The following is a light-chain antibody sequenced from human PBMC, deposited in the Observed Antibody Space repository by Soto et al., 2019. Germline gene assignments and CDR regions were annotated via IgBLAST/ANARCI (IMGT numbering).Light chain of an antibody. J-gene: IGLJ3*02. CDR1: ISDVGGYHQ. V-gene: IGLV2-14*01. CDR3: ASYTSRRTWV. CDR2: EVT. Sequence: QSVLTQPASVSGSLGQSITISCTGTISDVGGYHQVSCYQQHPGKVPKLKIYEVTNWPSGDSDRSSGSKSGNTASLTIAGLQAEYEADYYCASYTSRRTWVFGGGTKLTVL.